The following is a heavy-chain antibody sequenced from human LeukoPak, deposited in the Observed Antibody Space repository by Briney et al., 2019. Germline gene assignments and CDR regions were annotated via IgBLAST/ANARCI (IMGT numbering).Heavy chain of an antibody. Sequence: ASVKVSCKASGYTFTSYYMHWVRQAPGQGLEWMGIINPSGGSTIYAQKFQGRVTMTRDTSTNTVYMELSSLRSEDTAVYYCARDGCGGDCYQGDYFDYWGQGTLVTVSS. V-gene: IGHV1-46*01. CDR2: INPSGGST. J-gene: IGHJ4*02. CDR1: GYTFTSYY. CDR3: ARDGCGGDCYQGDYFDY. D-gene: IGHD2-21*01.